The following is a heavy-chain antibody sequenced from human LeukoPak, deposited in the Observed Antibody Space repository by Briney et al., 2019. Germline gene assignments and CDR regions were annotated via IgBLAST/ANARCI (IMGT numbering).Heavy chain of an antibody. D-gene: IGHD3-3*01. CDR1: GYTFTSYY. CDR3: ARDLLAYDFWSGSPGYFDY. J-gene: IGHJ4*02. CDR2: IDPSGGST. V-gene: IGHV1-46*01. Sequence: ASVKVSCKASGYTFTSYYMHWVRQAPGQGLEWMGIIDPSGGSTSYAQKSQGRVTMTRDTSTSTVYMELSSLRSEDTAVYYCARDLLAYDFWSGSPGYFDYWGQGTLVTVSS.